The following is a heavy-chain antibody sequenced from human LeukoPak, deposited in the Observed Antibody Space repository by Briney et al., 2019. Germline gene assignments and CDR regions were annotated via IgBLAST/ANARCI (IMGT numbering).Heavy chain of an antibody. D-gene: IGHD6-13*01. J-gene: IGHJ1*01. V-gene: IGHV4-34*01. CDR1: GGSFSGYY. Sequence: PSETLSLTCAVYGGSFSGYYWSWIRQPPGKGLEWIGEINHSGSTNYNPSLKSRVTISVDTSKNQFSLKLSSVTAADTAVYYCARGLGFRSSWYSYFQHWGQGTLVTVSS. CDR2: INHSGST. CDR3: ARGLGFRSSWYSYFQH.